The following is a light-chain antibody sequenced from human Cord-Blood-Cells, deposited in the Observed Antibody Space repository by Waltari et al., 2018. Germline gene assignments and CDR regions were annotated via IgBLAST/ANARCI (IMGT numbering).Light chain of an antibody. CDR1: QSISSY. J-gene: IGKJ4*01. Sequence: DIQMTHSPSSLSASVGDRVTITCRASQSISSYLNWYQQKPGKAPKLLIYAASSLQSGVPSRFSGSGSGTDFTLTISSLQPEDFATYYCQQSYSTPPNTFGGGTKVEIK. V-gene: IGKV1-39*01. CDR3: QQSYSTPPNT. CDR2: AAS.